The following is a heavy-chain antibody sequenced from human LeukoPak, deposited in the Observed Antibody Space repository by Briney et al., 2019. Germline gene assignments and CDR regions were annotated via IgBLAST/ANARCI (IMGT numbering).Heavy chain of an antibody. CDR3: AKDKGHLWYFFDY. V-gene: IGHV3-23*01. CDR1: GFTFSNYA. Sequence: GGSLRLSCAASGFTFSNYAMSWVRQAPGKGVEWVSGISGSGDRTYYADSVRGRFTISRDNSKNTLYLQLNSLRVEDTAIYYCAKDKGHLWYFFDYWRQENLVSVSS. CDR2: ISGSGDRT. J-gene: IGHJ4*02. D-gene: IGHD3-10*01.